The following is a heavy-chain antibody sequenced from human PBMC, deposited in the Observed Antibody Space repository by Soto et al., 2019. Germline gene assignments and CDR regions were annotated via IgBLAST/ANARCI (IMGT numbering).Heavy chain of an antibody. Sequence: QVQLQQWGAGMLKPSETLSLTCAVYGGAFSGYYWTWVRQTPGKGLEWIGEKEHGGSTTYNPSLQSRVSTSLDLVRKQVSLQLTSVTAADSATYYCARGHIVSSNFYFMEVWGKGTTVTVSS. J-gene: IGHJ6*03. CDR1: GGAFSGYY. D-gene: IGHD3-16*02. CDR3: ARGHIVSSNFYFMEV. V-gene: IGHV4-34*02. CDR2: KEHGGST.